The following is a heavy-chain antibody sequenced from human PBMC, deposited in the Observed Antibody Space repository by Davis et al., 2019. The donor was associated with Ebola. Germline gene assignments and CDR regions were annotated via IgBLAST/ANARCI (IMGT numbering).Heavy chain of an antibody. CDR3: ARGWVRNGMDV. CDR2: TYYKSKWYN. V-gene: IGHV6-1*01. D-gene: IGHD1-26*01. J-gene: IGHJ6*04. CDR1: GDSVSSAG. Sequence: HSQTLSLTCAISGDSVSSAGWNWIRQSPSRGLEWLGRTYYKSKWYNDYAVSVKGRLTINPDTSKNQFSLQLNSVTPEDTAVYYCARGWVRNGMDVWGKGTTVTVSS.